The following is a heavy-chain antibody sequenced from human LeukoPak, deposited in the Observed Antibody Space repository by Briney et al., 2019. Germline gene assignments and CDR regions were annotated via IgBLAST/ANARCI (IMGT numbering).Heavy chain of an antibody. CDR2: INWNGGST. V-gene: IGHV3-20*04. J-gene: IGHJ3*02. CDR3: ARASSYLTWDDAFDI. CDR1: GFTFEEHG. D-gene: IGHD1-26*01. Sequence: PGGSLRLSCAASGFTFEEHGMSWVRQAPGKGLEWVSGINWNGGSTGYADSVKGRFTISRDNAKNSLYLQMNSLRAEDTALYYCARASSYLTWDDAFDIWGQGTLVTVSS.